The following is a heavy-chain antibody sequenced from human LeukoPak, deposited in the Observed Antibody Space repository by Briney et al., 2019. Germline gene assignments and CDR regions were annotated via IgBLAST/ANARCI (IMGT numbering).Heavy chain of an antibody. Sequence: GGSLRLSCAVSGFTFSSYWMSWVRQAPGKGLEWVADIKKDGSDKFYVDSVKGRVTISRDNAKNSLYLQMNSLRAEDTAVYYCAREEDGSYYYWGQGTLVTVSS. CDR3: AREEDGSYYY. CDR2: IKKDGSDK. V-gene: IGHV3-7*01. D-gene: IGHD1-26*01. CDR1: GFTFSSYW. J-gene: IGHJ4*02.